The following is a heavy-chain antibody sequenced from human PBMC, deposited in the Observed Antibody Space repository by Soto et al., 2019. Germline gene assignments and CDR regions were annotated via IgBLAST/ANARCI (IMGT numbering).Heavy chain of an antibody. CDR3: ARTTPTLPSYCSSTRCSFDY. CDR1: GGSISSSSYY. D-gene: IGHD2-2*01. V-gene: IGHV4-39*01. J-gene: IGHJ4*02. CDR2: IDYSGST. Sequence: QLELQESGPGLVKPSETLSLTCTVSGGSISSSSYYWGWIRQPPGKGLEWIGSIDYSGSTYYNPSFKGRVTSSVDTSKNRFSLKLSSVTAADTAVYYCARTTPTLPSYCSSTRCSFDYWGQGTLVTVSS.